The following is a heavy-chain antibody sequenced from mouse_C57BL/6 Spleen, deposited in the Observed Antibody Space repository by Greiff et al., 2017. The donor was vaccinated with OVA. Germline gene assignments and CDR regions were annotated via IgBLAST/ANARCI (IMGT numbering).Heavy chain of an antibody. CDR2: IDPANGNT. CDR3: AISITTVVASGDY. D-gene: IGHD1-1*01. CDR1: GFNIKNTY. V-gene: IGHV14-3*01. J-gene: IGHJ2*01. Sequence: EVKLQESVAELVRPGASVKLSCTASGFNIKNTYMHWVKQRPEQGLEWIGRIDPANGNTKYAPKFQGKATITADTSSNTAYLQLSSLTSEDTAIYYCAISITTVVASGDYWGQGTTLTVSS.